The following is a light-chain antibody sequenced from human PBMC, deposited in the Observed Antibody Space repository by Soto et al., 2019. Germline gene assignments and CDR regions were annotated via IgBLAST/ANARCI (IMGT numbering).Light chain of an antibody. J-gene: IGKJ1*01. CDR2: GAS. CDR1: QSVSSN. Sequence: IVMTQSPATLSVSTGERATLSCRASQSVSSNLAWYQQKPGQAHRLLIYGASNRATGIPARFSCSGSGTEFTLTSSSLQSEDFADDYCQQYNNWLWTFGQGTKVEIK. V-gene: IGKV3-15*01. CDR3: QQYNNWLWT.